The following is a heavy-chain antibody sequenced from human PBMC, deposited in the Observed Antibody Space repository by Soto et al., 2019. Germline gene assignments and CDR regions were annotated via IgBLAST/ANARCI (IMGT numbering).Heavy chain of an antibody. Sequence: SETLSLTCTVSGGSISSSSYYWGWIRQPPGKGLVCIGSIYYSGSTYYNPSLKSRVTISVDTSKNQFSLKLSSVTAADTAVYYCASYDSSGYYYVGYGMDVWGQGTTVTVSS. CDR3: ASYDSSGYYYVGYGMDV. V-gene: IGHV4-39*01. J-gene: IGHJ6*02. D-gene: IGHD3-22*01. CDR2: IYYSGST. CDR1: GGSISSSSYY.